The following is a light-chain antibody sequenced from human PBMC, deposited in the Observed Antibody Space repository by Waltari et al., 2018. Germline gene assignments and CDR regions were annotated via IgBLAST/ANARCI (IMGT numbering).Light chain of an antibody. CDR3: QHYLRLPVT. J-gene: IGKJ1*01. CDR1: QSVTRV. CDR2: GAS. V-gene: IGKV3-20*01. Sequence: EIVLTPSPGTLSLSPGESAPLSCRTSQSVTRVLAWYQQKPGQAPRLLIYGASNRATGIPDRFSGSGSGTDFSLTISSLEPEDVAVYYCQHYLRLPVTFGQGTKVEVK.